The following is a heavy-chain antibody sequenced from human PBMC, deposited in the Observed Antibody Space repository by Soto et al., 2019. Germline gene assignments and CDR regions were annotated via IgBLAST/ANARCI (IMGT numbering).Heavy chain of an antibody. CDR1: GYTFTGYY. Sequence: QVQLVQSGAEVKKPGASVKVSCKASGYTFTGYYMHWVRQAPGQGLEWMGWINPNSGGTNYAQKFQGRVTMTRDTSISTAYMDLSRLRSYDTAVYYCATPLTYYYDSSGYYHTQFDYWGQGTLVTVSS. J-gene: IGHJ4*02. D-gene: IGHD3-22*01. V-gene: IGHV1-2*02. CDR2: INPNSGGT. CDR3: ATPLTYYYDSSGYYHTQFDY.